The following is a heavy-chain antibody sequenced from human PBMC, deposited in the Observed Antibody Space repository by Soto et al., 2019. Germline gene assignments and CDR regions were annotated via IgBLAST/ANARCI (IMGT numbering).Heavy chain of an antibody. J-gene: IGHJ4*02. Sequence: PSETLSLTCTVSGGSISSGGYYWSWIRQHPGKGLEWIGYIYYSGSTYYNLSLKSRITISVDTSKNQFSLNLSFVTAADTAVYYCARGGLLPDYWGQGTLVTVSS. CDR1: GGSISSGGYY. D-gene: IGHD6-19*01. CDR3: ARGGLLPDY. V-gene: IGHV4-30-4*08. CDR2: IYYSGST.